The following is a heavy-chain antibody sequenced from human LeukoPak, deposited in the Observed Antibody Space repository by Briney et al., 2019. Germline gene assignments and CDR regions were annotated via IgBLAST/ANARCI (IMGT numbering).Heavy chain of an antibody. CDR1: GYTFTGYY. CDR2: INPNSGGT. CDR3: ARAWRRSDTGGDC. J-gene: IGHJ4*02. V-gene: IGHV1-2*06. D-gene: IGHD2-8*02. Sequence: ASVKVSFKASGYTFTGYYMHWVRQAPGQGLEWMGRINPNSGGTNYAQKFQGRVAMTRDTSISTAYMELSRLRSDDTAVYYCARAWRRSDTGGDCWGQGTLVTVSS.